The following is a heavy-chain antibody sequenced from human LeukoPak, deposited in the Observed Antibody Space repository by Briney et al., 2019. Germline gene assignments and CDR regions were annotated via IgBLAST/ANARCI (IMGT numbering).Heavy chain of an antibody. D-gene: IGHD5-18*01. J-gene: IGHJ4*02. CDR3: ARGEYSYGGGDLYYFDY. V-gene: IGHV1-18*01. CDR2: NSAYNGNT. Sequence: GASVKVSCKASGYTFTSYGISWVRQAPRQGLEWMGWNSAYNGNTNYAQKLQGRVTMTTDTSTSTAYMELRSLRSDDTAVYYCARGEYSYGGGDLYYFDYWGQGTLVTVSS. CDR1: GYTFTSYG.